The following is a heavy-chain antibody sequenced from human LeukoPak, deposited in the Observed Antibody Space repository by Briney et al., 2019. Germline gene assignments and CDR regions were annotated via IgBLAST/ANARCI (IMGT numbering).Heavy chain of an antibody. CDR1: GGSISSGGYS. Sequence: PSETLSPTCAVSGGSISSGGYSWNWLRQPPGKGLEWIGYIYYSGSTYYNPSLKSRVTISVDTSKNHFSLKLSSVTAADTAVYYCAGNTAMATRSFDPWGQGTLVTVSS. V-gene: IGHV4-30-4*07. CDR3: AGNTAMATRSFDP. CDR2: IYYSGST. D-gene: IGHD5-18*01. J-gene: IGHJ5*02.